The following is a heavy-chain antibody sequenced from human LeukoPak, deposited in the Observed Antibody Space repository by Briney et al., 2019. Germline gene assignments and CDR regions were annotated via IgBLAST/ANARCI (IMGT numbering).Heavy chain of an antibody. Sequence: PGGSLRLSCAASGFTFSTYAMSWVRQAPAGKGLEWVSAISGEGVTIYYADSVKGRFTISRDNSKNTLYLQMNSLTAEDTAVYYCGPREDSTTNAYDYWGQGTLVTVSS. V-gene: IGHV3-23*01. CDR3: GPREDSTTNAYDY. D-gene: IGHD2/OR15-2a*01. CDR1: GFTFSTYA. J-gene: IGHJ4*02. CDR2: ISGEGVTI.